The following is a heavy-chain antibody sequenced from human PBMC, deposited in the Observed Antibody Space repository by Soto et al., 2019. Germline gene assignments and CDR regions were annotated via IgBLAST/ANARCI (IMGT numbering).Heavy chain of an antibody. CDR1: GFTFSSYA. J-gene: IGHJ4*02. CDR3: ARGNDCNGPPPWFDY. Sequence: EVQLVESGGGLVQPGGSLRLSCAASGFTFSSYAMHWVRQAPGKGLEYVSAISSNGGSTYYANSVKGRFTISRDNSKNTLYLQMGSLRAEDMAVYYCARGNDCNGPPPWFDYWGQGTLVTVSS. D-gene: IGHD2-21*02. V-gene: IGHV3-64*01. CDR2: ISSNGGST.